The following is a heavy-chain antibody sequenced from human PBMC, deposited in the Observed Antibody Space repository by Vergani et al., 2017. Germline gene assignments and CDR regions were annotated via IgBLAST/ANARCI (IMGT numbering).Heavy chain of an antibody. CDR1: GFTFSSYG. CDR3: AKTYCSSTSCYDYFHY. Sequence: QVQLVESGGGVVQPGRSLRLSCAASGFTFSSYGMHWVRQAPGKGLEWVAVISYDGSNKYYADSVKGRFTISRDNSKNTLYLQMNSLRAEETAVYYCAKTYCSSTSCYDYFHYWGQGTLVTVSS. CDR2: ISYDGSNK. V-gene: IGHV3-30*18. J-gene: IGHJ4*02. D-gene: IGHD2-2*01.